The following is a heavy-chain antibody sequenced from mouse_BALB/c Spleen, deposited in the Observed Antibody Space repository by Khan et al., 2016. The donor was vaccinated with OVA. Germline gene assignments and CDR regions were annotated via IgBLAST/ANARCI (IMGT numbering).Heavy chain of an antibody. CDR3: ARQGAYGSRYGWFAY. Sequence: QVQLQQSGAELARPGVSVKLSCKASGYTFTDYYINWVKQRTGQGLEWIGEIYPGSSYTYYHEKFKAKATLTADKSSSTAYMQLSNLTSEDSAVDFCARQGAYGSRYGWFAYWGQGTLVTVSA. CDR1: GYTFTDYY. D-gene: IGHD1-1*01. CDR2: IYPGSSYT. J-gene: IGHJ3*01. V-gene: IGHV1-77*01.